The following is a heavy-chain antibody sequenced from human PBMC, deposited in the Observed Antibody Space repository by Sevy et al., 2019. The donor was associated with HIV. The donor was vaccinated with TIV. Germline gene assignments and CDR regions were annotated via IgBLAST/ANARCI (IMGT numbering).Heavy chain of an antibody. CDR2: IANDGRDK. J-gene: IGHJ4*02. D-gene: IGHD6-13*01. CDR1: GLTFNRNP. V-gene: IGHV3-30*04. CDR3: ARDRTIAAADYYFDN. Sequence: GGSLRLSCAASGLTFNRNPMHWVHQAPGKELEWVAVIANDGRDKHYADSVKGRFTVSRDNSKNTLYLQMNSLRAEDTAVYYCARDRTIAAADYYFDNWGQGTLVTVSS.